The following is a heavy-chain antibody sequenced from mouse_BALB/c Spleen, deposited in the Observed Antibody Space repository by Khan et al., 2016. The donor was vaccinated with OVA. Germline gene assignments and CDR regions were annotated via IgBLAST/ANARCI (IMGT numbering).Heavy chain of an antibody. CDR3: ASGGYWYFDV. D-gene: IGHD1-1*02. V-gene: IGHV9-3-1*01. CDR1: GYTFTNYG. J-gene: IGHJ1*01. Sequence: QIQLVQSGPELKKPGETVKISCKASGYTFTNYGMNWVKQAPGKGLKWMGWINTYTGEPTSADDFKGRFAFSLETSASTAYLQINNLKNADTVTYCCASGGYWYFDVWGAGTTVTVSA. CDR2: INTYTGEP.